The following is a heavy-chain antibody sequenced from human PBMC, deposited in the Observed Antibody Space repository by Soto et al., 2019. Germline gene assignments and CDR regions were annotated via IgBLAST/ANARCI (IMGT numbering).Heavy chain of an antibody. CDR3: ATDLKFAQADF. CDR1: GGSISIYY. Sequence: SETLTLTCTVSGGSISIYYWSWIRQPSGKGLEWIGRIYTSGSTNYNPSLKSRVTMSVDTSKNQFSLKLSSVTAADTAVYYCATDLKFAQADFYGQASQVTVSS. V-gene: IGHV4-4*07. CDR2: IYTSGST. J-gene: IGHJ4*02. D-gene: IGHD3-10*01.